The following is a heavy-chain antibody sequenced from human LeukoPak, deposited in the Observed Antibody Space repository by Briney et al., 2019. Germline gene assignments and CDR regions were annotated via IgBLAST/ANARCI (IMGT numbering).Heavy chain of an antibody. CDR3: ARSGTHSSGYYWGLEFEGAYYFDY. D-gene: IGHD3-22*01. J-gene: IGHJ4*02. V-gene: IGHV4-61*02. CDR1: GGSISSGSYY. Sequence: SQTLSLTCTVSGGSISSGSYYWSWIRQPAGKGLEWIGRIYTSGSTNYNPSLKSRVTISVDTSKNQFSLKLSSVTAADTAVYYCARSGTHSSGYYWGLEFEGAYYFDYWGQGTLVTVSS. CDR2: IYTSGST.